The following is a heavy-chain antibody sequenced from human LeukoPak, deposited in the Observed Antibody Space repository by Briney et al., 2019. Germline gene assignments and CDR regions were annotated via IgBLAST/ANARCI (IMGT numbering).Heavy chain of an antibody. CDR2: ISGSGTST. D-gene: IGHD3-10*01. J-gene: IGHJ4*02. Sequence: GGSLRLSCATSGFTVSENYMSWVRQAPGKGLEWVSGISGSGTSTYYADSVKGRFTISRDNSKNTLYLQMNSLRAEDTALYYCAKEPASGSCFDYWGQGTLVTVSS. CDR1: GFTVSENY. V-gene: IGHV3-23*01. CDR3: AKEPASGSCFDY.